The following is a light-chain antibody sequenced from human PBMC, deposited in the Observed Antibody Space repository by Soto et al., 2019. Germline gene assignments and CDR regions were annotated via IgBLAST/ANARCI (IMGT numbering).Light chain of an antibody. CDR1: QSVSSNY. Sequence: EIVLTQSPGTLSLSPGERATLSCRASQSVSSNYLAWYQQKPGQAPRLLIYGASSRATGIPDRFSGSGSGTDFTLTISRLEHEDLAVYYCQQYGSSYTFGQGTKLEIK. V-gene: IGKV3-20*01. J-gene: IGKJ2*01. CDR3: QQYGSSYT. CDR2: GAS.